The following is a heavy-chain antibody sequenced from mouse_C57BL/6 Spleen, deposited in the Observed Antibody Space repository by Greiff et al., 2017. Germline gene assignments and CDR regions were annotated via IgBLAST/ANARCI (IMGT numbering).Heavy chain of an antibody. CDR1: GYTFTSYW. Sequence: QQSCKASGYTFTSYWMHWVKQRPGRGLEWIGRIDPNSGGTKYNEKFKSKATLTVDKPSSTAYMQLSSLTSEDSAVYYCASFTTVVATGYYAMDYWGQGTSVTVSS. CDR2: IDPNSGGT. CDR3: ASFTTVVATGYYAMDY. J-gene: IGHJ4*01. V-gene: IGHV1-72*01. D-gene: IGHD1-1*01.